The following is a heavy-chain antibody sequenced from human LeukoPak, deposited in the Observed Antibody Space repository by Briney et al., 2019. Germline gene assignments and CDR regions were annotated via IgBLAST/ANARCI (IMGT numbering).Heavy chain of an antibody. Sequence: PGGSQRLSCAASGLTFVPYSIHWVRQAPGKGLEWVSVISYDAGTKFYADFVKGRFTISRDNSMNTIYLQMNSLQVEDTAMYYCARGGSSSSWFDPWGRGTLVTVSS. V-gene: IGHV3-30-3*01. CDR3: ARGGSSSSWFDP. J-gene: IGHJ5*02. CDR2: ISYDAGTK. D-gene: IGHD6-6*01. CDR1: GLTFVPYS.